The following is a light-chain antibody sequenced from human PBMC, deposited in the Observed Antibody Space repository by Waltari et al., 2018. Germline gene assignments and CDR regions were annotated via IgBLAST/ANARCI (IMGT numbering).Light chain of an antibody. V-gene: IGKV1-5*03. J-gene: IGKJ5*01. CDR1: QSISSW. CDR2: KAS. Sequence: DIQMTQSPSTLSASVGDRVTITCRASQSISSWLAWYQQKPGKAPKRLIYKASSLESGVPSRFSGSGSGTEFTLTISSLQPDDFATYYCQQYNSYLTFGQGTRLEIK. CDR3: QQYNSYLT.